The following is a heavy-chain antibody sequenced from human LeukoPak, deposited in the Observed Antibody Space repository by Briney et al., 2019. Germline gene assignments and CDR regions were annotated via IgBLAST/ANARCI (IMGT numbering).Heavy chain of an antibody. V-gene: IGHV4-34*01. CDR2: INHSGST. D-gene: IGHD3-10*01. J-gene: IGHJ5*02. CDR3: ARRLNYYGSGRKWFDP. CDR1: GGSFSGYY. Sequence: SETLSLTCAVYGGSFSGYYWSWIRQPPGKGLEWIGEINHSGSTNYNPSLKSRVTISVDTSKNQFSLKLSSVTAADTAVYYCARRLNYYGSGRKWFDPWGQGTLVTVSS.